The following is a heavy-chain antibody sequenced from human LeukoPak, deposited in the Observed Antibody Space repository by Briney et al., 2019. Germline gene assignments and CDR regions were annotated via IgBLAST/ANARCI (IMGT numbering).Heavy chain of an antibody. Sequence: PGGSLRLSCTTSGFTFSNYWMSWVRQAPGKGLEWVANIKQDGGEKYYVDSVKGRVTISRDNAKNSLYLQMNSLRAEDTAIYYCARAPIVVVPTWRPTYFDYWGQGTLVTVSS. D-gene: IGHD2-2*01. J-gene: IGHJ4*02. CDR1: GFTFSNYW. V-gene: IGHV3-7*01. CDR2: IKQDGGEK. CDR3: ARAPIVVVPTWRPTYFDY.